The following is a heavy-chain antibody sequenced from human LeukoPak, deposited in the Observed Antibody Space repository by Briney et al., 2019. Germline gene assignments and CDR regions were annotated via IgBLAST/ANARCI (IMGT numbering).Heavy chain of an antibody. CDR1: GFTFSDYY. CDR3: AKDIAAHARYWFDP. V-gene: IGHV3-11*01. D-gene: IGHD6-6*01. CDR2: ISADATTI. J-gene: IGHJ5*02. Sequence: GGSLRLSCAASGFTFSDYYMSWIRQAPGKGLEWVSYISADATTIYQADSVKGRFTISRDNAKNSLYLQMNSLRAEDMALYYCAKDIAAHARYWFDPWGQGTLVTVSS.